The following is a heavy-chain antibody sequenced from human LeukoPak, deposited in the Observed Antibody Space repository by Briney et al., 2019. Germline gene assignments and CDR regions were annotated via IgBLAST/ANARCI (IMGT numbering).Heavy chain of an antibody. V-gene: IGHV4-39*01. CDR3: LGYCSSTSCYAPFKSDY. J-gene: IGHJ4*02. CDR1: GGSISSSSYY. CDR2: IYYSGST. D-gene: IGHD2-2*01. Sequence: PSETLSLTCTVSGGSISSSSYYWGWIRQPPGKGLEWIGSIYYSGSTYYNPSLKSRVTISVDTSKNQFSLKLSSVTAADTAVYYCLGYCSSTSCYAPFKSDYWGQGTLVTVSS.